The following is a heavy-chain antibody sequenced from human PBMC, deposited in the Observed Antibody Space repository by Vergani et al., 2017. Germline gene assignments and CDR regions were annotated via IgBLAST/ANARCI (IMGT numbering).Heavy chain of an antibody. Sequence: EVLLVESGGDLVQPGGSLRLSCEASGFNFQIYWMGWVRQTAEKGLEWVANIKQDGSEDYYVDSVKGRFTITRDNAKKFIYLQMNSLRADDTAVYYCVXGGLATIYNWFDPWGRGTLVTVSS. CDR1: GFNFQIYW. J-gene: IGHJ2*01. V-gene: IGHV3-7*01. CDR2: IKQDGSED. CDR3: VXGGLATIYNWFDP. D-gene: IGHD5-24*01.